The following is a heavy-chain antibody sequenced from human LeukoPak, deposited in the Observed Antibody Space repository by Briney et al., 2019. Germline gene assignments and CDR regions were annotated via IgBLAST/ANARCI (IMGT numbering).Heavy chain of an antibody. J-gene: IGHJ4*02. CDR2: INPSASA. V-gene: IGHV4-34*01. Sequence: PETLSPTCAVYGGCLTGYYSSWICQRPRKGLGWIGEINPSASATYNPSLKSLVDISVATSRHQFSLKLSSVSVADTAVYYCATLNRGDLGFDYWGQGTLVSVSS. D-gene: IGHD1-14*01. CDR3: ATLNRGDLGFDY. CDR1: GGCLTGYY.